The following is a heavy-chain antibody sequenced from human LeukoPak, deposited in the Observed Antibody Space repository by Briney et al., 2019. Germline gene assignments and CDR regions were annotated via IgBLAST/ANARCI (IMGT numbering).Heavy chain of an antibody. Sequence: ASVKVSCKASGYTFTSYAMHWVRQAPGQRLEWMGWINAGNDNTKYSQKFQGRVTITRDTSASTAYMELSSLRPEDTAVYYCARDLGYCTGGTCYPNWFDPWGQGTLATVSS. CDR2: INAGNDNT. V-gene: IGHV1-3*01. CDR3: ARDLGYCTGGTCYPNWFDP. CDR1: GYTFTSYA. J-gene: IGHJ5*02. D-gene: IGHD2-15*01.